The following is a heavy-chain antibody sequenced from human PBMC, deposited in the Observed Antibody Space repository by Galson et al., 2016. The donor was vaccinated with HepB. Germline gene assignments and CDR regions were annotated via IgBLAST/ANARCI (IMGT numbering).Heavy chain of an antibody. CDR2: IYYDGTT. CDR3: ARRIRRYFDWSFDS. Sequence: SETLSLTCTVSGASIRSTTYYWGWIRQPPGKGLEWIVSIYYDGTTYYNPSLRSRVTISADTSKNQLSLKLTSVTATDTAVYYCARRIRRYFDWSFDSWGQGTLVTVSS. J-gene: IGHJ4*02. D-gene: IGHD3-9*01. V-gene: IGHV4-39*01. CDR1: GASIRSTTYY.